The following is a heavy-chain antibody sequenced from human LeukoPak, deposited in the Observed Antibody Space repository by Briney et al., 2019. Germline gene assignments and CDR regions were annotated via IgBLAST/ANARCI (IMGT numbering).Heavy chain of an antibody. D-gene: IGHD3-22*01. CDR2: INWNGGST. J-gene: IGHJ3*02. CDR1: GFTFDDYR. CDR3: ARGGGYYDSSGYHDAFDI. Sequence: PGGSLRLSCAACGFTFDDYRMSWVRQARGKGVDWVSGINWNGGSTGYADSVKGPFTISRDNAKNSLYLQMNSLRAEDTALYYCARGGGYYDSSGYHDAFDIWGQGTMVTVSS. V-gene: IGHV3-20*04.